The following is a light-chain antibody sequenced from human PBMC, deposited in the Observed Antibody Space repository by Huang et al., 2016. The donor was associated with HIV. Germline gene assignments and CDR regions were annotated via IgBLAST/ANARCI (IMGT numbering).Light chain of an antibody. Sequence: IQLTQSPSSLSASVGDRVTITCRASQDISRYLAWYQQKPGKAPMLLMYTASTLQSGVSSRFRGSGSGTHFTLTISGLQPEDFGTYYCQQLNSYPLTFGGGTKVEIK. CDR1: QDISRY. CDR3: QQLNSYPLT. V-gene: IGKV1-9*01. CDR2: TAS. J-gene: IGKJ4*01.